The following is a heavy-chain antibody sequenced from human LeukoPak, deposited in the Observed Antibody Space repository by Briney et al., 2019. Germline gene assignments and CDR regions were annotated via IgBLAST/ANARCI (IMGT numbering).Heavy chain of an antibody. CDR2: INHSGIT. V-gene: IGHV4-34*01. Sequence: SETLSLTCAVYGGSFSGYYWSWIRQPPGKGLEWIGEINHSGITNYNPSLKSRVTISVDTSKNQFYLKLSSVTAADTAVYYCARNDYGEEVDYWGQGTLVTVSS. D-gene: IGHD4-17*01. CDR1: GGSFSGYY. J-gene: IGHJ4*02. CDR3: ARNDYGEEVDY.